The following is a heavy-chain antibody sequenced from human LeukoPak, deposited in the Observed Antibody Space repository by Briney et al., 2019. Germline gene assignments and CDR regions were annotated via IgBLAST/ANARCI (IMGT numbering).Heavy chain of an antibody. CDR1: GFTFDDYG. J-gene: IGHJ4*02. Sequence: PGGSLRLSCAASGFTFDDYGMSLVRQAPGKGLEWVSGINWNGGSTGYADSVKGRFIISRDNAKNSLYLQMNSLRAEDTAVYHCARVNKGYYGSGSYYNALGYWGQGTLVTVSS. V-gene: IGHV3-20*01. D-gene: IGHD3-10*01. CDR3: ARVNKGYYGSGSYYNALGY. CDR2: INWNGGST.